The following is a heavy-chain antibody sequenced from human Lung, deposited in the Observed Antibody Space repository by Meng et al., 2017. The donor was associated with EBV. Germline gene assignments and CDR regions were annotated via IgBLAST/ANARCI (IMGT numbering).Heavy chain of an antibody. Sequence: QVQLQESGPGRVKPSQTLSLTCTVSGGSIFSGRYYWGWIGQYPGKGPEWIGRIYTSGSTNYNPSLKSRVTMSVDTSKNQFSLKLSSVTAADTAVYYCARRDTDYRWYFDLWGRGALVTVSS. V-gene: IGHV4-61*02. CDR2: IYTSGST. D-gene: IGHD4-11*01. CDR1: GGSIFSGRYY. CDR3: ARRDTDYRWYFDL. J-gene: IGHJ2*01.